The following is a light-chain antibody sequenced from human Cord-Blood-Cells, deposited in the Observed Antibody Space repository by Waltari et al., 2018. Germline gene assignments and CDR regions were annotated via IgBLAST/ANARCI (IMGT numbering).Light chain of an antibody. V-gene: IGLV7-43*01. CDR3: LLYYGGAGRV. CDR2: STR. Sequence: QTVVTQEPSLTVSPGGTVTLTCASSTGPAPSGHYPNWFQQKPGQAPRPLIYSTRNKHSWPPARFSGSLLGGKAALTLSGVQPEDEAEYYCLLYYGGAGRVFGGGTKLTVL. J-gene: IGLJ3*02. CDR1: TGPAPSGHY.